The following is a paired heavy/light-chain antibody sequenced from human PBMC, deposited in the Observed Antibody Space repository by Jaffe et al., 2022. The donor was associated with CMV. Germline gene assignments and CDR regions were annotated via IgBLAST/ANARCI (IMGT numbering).Heavy chain of an antibody. J-gene: IGHJ4*02. V-gene: IGHV3-33*08. CDR3: AREHSPLCGGDCCPDY. D-gene: IGHD2-21*02. CDR2: IWYNGNDK. CDR1: GFTFNEYG. Sequence: QVQLVESGGGVVQPGRSLRLSCVASGFTFNEYGMLWVRQAPGKGLEWVSVIWYNGNDKYYADSVKGRFTISRDNSKNTLYLQINGLRAEDTAVYYCAREHSPLCGGDCCPDYWGQGTLVTVSS.
Light chain of an antibody. Sequence: SYELTQPPSVSVSPGQTARITCSGDALPKKYAYWYQQKSGQAPVLVIYEDTKRPSGIPERFSGSSSGTVATLTISGAQVEDEADYYCFSTDGSGQYTRVFGGGTKLTVL. V-gene: IGLV3-10*01. CDR2: EDT. J-gene: IGLJ2*01. CDR3: FSTDGSGQYTRV. CDR1: ALPKKY.